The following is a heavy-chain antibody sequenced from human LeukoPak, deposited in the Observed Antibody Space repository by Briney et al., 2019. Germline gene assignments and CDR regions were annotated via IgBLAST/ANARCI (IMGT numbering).Heavy chain of an antibody. Sequence: SETLSLTRTVSGGSISSGGYYWSWIRQPPGKGLEWIGYIYYSGSTNYNPSLKSRVTISVDTSKNQFSLKLSSVTAADTAVYYCARDSGPPRYYYYGMDVWGQGTTVTVSS. CDR1: GGSISSGGYY. CDR2: IYYSGST. CDR3: ARDSGPPRYYYYGMDV. V-gene: IGHV4-61*08. J-gene: IGHJ6*02. D-gene: IGHD1-14*01.